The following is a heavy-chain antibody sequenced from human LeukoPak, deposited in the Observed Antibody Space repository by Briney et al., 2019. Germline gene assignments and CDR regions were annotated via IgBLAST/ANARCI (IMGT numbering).Heavy chain of an antibody. J-gene: IGHJ4*02. D-gene: IGHD5-12*01. V-gene: IGHV4-59*08. CDR1: GGSISSYY. CDR3: ARQGGYAYPISYYFDY. CDR2: IYYSGST. Sequence: SETLSLTCTVSGGSISSYYWSWIRQPPGKGLEWIGYIYYSGSTNYNPSLKSRVTISVDTSKNQFSLKLSSVTAADTAVYYCARQGGYAYPISYYFDYWGQGTLVTGSS.